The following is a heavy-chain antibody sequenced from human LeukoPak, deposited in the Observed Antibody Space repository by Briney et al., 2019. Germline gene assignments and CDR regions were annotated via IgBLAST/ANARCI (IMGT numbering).Heavy chain of an antibody. D-gene: IGHD3-22*01. Sequence: GGSLRLSCAASGFTFSSYSMNWVRQAPGKGLEWVSGISWNSGSIGYADSVKGRFTISRDNAKNSLYLQMNSLRAEDTALYYCAKDLDSGYYYGDAFDIWGQGTMVTVSS. CDR3: AKDLDSGYYYGDAFDI. CDR2: ISWNSGSI. J-gene: IGHJ3*02. V-gene: IGHV3-9*01. CDR1: GFTFSSYS.